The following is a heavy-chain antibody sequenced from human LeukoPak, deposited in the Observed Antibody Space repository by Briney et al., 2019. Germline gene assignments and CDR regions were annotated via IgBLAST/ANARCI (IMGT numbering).Heavy chain of an antibody. CDR2: IYHSGST. V-gene: IGHV4-38-2*02. Sequence: PSETLSLTCTVSGYSISSGYYWGWIRQPPGKGLEWIESIYHSGSTYYNPSLKSRVTISVDTSKNQFSLKLSSVTAADTAVYYCARAIEVGAMTPFDYWGQGTLVTVSS. CDR1: GYSISSGYY. CDR3: ARAIEVGAMTPFDY. D-gene: IGHD1-26*01. J-gene: IGHJ4*02.